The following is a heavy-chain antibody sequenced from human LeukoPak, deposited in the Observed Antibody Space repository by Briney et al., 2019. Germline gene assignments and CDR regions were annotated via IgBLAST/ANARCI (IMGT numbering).Heavy chain of an antibody. J-gene: IGHJ1*01. Sequence: PSETLSLTCTVSGYSISSGFYWGWIWQPPGKGLEWIGSIYHSGSTYYNPSLKSRVTISVDSSKNQFSLKLNSVTAADTAVYYCARRKMAIDGRYFQHWGQGTLVTVSS. CDR2: IYHSGST. V-gene: IGHV4-38-2*02. D-gene: IGHD5-24*01. CDR1: GYSISSGFY. CDR3: ARRKMAIDGRYFQH.